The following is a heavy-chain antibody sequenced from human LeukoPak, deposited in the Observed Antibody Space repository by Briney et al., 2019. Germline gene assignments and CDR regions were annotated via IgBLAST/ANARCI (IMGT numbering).Heavy chain of an antibody. CDR2: INHSGST. V-gene: IGHV4-34*01. Sequence: KPSETLSLTCAVYGGSFSGYYWSWIRQPAGKGLEWIGEINHSGSTNYNPSLKSRVTISVDTSKNQFSLKLSSVTAADTAVYYCARGSGYSYGYHYWGRGTLVTVSS. D-gene: IGHD5-18*01. CDR3: ARGSGYSYGYHY. J-gene: IGHJ4*02. CDR1: GGSFSGYY.